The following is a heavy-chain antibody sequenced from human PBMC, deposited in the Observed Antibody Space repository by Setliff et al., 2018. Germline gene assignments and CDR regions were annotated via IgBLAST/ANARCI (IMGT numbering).Heavy chain of an antibody. CDR2: ISAYNGNT. CDR3: ARVLFHCSSTSCYLDAFDI. J-gene: IGHJ3*02. V-gene: IGHV1-18*01. D-gene: IGHD2-2*01. CDR1: GYTFISYG. Sequence: ASVKVSCKASGYTFISYGISWVRQAPGQGLEWMGWISAYNGNTNCAQKLQGRVTMTTDTSTSTAYMELRSLRSDDTAVYYCARVLFHCSSTSCYLDAFDIWGQGTMVTVSS.